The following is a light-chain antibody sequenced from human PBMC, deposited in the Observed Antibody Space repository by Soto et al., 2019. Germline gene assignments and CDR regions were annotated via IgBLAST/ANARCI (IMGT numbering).Light chain of an antibody. CDR1: QSVSSY. Sequence: EIVLTQSPATLSLSPGERATLSCRASQSVSSYLAWYQQKPGQAPRLLIYDASNRATGIPARFSGSGSGTDVTLPISSLEPEDFAVYYCQQRSNWPRTFGGGTKVEIK. CDR2: DAS. CDR3: QQRSNWPRT. J-gene: IGKJ4*02. V-gene: IGKV3-11*01.